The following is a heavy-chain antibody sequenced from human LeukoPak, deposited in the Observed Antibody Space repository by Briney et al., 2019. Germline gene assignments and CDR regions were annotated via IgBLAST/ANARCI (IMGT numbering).Heavy chain of an antibody. CDR2: ITNTGNT. V-gene: IGHV4-39*01. CDR3: ARKTPGTSVDV. D-gene: IGHD3-10*01. CDR1: GDSISNSAYY. J-gene: IGHJ6*02. Sequence: PSETLSLTCTVSGDSISNSAYYWVWIRQPPGKGLEWIGTITNTGNTYSNPSLKSRVTISIDTSKTQISLKLTSVTAADTAVFYCARKTPGTSVDVWGQGTPVTDSS.